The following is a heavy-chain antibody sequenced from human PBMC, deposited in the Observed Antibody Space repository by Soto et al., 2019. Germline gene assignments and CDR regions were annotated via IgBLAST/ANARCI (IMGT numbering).Heavy chain of an antibody. V-gene: IGHV4-31*03. CDR2: IYYSGST. Sequence: PSETLSLTCTVSGGPISSGGYYWSWIRQHPGKGLEWIGYIYYSGSTYYNPSLKSRVTISVDTSKNQFSLKLSSVTAADTAVYYCARVGIVVVPAARGTFDIWGQGTMVTVSS. CDR1: GGPISSGGYY. J-gene: IGHJ3*02. D-gene: IGHD2-2*01. CDR3: ARVGIVVVPAARGTFDI.